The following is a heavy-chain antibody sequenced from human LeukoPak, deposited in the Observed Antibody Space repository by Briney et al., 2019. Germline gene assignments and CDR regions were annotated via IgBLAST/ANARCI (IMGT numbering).Heavy chain of an antibody. Sequence: SETLSLTCAVYGGSFSGYYWSWIRQPPGKGLEWIGEINRSGSTNYNPSLKSRVTISVDTSKNQFSLKLSSVTAADTAVYYCASLSGGYSSSWYYYFDYWGQGTLVTVSS. CDR3: ASLSGGYSSSWYYYFDY. CDR1: GGSFSGYY. CDR2: INRSGST. J-gene: IGHJ4*02. V-gene: IGHV4-34*01. D-gene: IGHD6-13*01.